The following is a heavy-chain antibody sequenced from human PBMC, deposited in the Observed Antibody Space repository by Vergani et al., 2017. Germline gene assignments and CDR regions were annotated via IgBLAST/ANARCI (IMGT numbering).Heavy chain of an antibody. CDR3: ASKRGSCRAAYCHSYDF. Sequence: QVQLQESGPGLVQPSETLSLTCTVSGDSVISTDSHWGWIRQPPGKGLEWIGSMDYSGSTSYNPSLESRISISFETPKNQFSLRLTSVTAADTAVYYCASKRGSCRAAYCHSYDFWGPGTLVGVSS. D-gene: IGHD2-15*01. J-gene: IGHJ4*02. V-gene: IGHV4-39*01. CDR1: GDSVISTDSH. CDR2: MDYSGST.